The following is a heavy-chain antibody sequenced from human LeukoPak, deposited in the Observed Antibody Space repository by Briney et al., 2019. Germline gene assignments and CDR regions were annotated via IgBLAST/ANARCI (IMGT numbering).Heavy chain of an antibody. J-gene: IGHJ3*02. V-gene: IGHV3-9*03. CDR2: ISWNSGSI. CDR3: AKSAGGAALDAFDI. Sequence: SLRLSCAASGFTFDDYAMHWVRQAPGKGLEWVSGISWNSGSIGYADSVKGRFTISRDNAKNSLYLQMNSLRAEDMALYYCAKSAGGAALDAFDIWGQGTMVTVSS. CDR1: GFTFDDYA. D-gene: IGHD3-16*01.